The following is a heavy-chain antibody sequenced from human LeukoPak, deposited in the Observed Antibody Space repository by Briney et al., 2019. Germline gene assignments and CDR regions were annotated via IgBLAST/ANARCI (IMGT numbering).Heavy chain of an antibody. D-gene: IGHD3-9*01. CDR3: ARSPHILTGENFDY. Sequence: ASVTVSCKASGYTFTGYYIHWVRQAPGQGLEWMGWINPNSGGTNYAQKFQGRVTMTRDTSITTAYMEMSRLRSDDTALYYCARSPHILTGENFDYWGQGTLVTVSS. J-gene: IGHJ4*02. V-gene: IGHV1-2*02. CDR2: INPNSGGT. CDR1: GYTFTGYY.